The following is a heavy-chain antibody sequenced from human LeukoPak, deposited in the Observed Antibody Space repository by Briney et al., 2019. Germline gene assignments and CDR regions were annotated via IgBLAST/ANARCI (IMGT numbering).Heavy chain of an antibody. CDR1: GGSISSGDYY. CDR3: ARDPGGYSYGDYYYYGMDV. V-gene: IGHV4-30-4*01. D-gene: IGHD5-18*01. J-gene: IGHJ6*02. Sequence: SETLSLTCTVSGGSISSGDYYWSWIRQPPGKGLEWIGRIYYSGSTYYSPSLKSRVTISVDTSKNQFSLKLSSVTAADTAVYYCARDPGGYSYGDYYYYGMDVWGQGTTVTVSS. CDR2: IYYSGST.